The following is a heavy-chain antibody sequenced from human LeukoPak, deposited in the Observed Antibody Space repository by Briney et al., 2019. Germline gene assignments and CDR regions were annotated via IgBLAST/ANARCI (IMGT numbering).Heavy chain of an antibody. V-gene: IGHV4-34*01. J-gene: IGHJ4*02. CDR2: INHSGST. CDR3: ARGRTGDY. Sequence: KPSGTLSLTCAVYGGSFSGYYWSWIRQPPGKGLEWIGEINHSGSTNYNPSLKSRVTISVDTSKNQFSLKLSSVTAADTAVYYCARGRTGDYWGQGTLVTVSS. D-gene: IGHD7-27*01. CDR1: GGSFSGYY.